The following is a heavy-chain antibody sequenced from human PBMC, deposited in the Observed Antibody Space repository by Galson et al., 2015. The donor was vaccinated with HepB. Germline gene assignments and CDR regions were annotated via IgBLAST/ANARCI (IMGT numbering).Heavy chain of an antibody. CDR1: NITVSSNY. Sequence: LRLSCAASNITVSSNYMSWVRQAPGKGLEWVSLIYTTGSTYYADSVKGRFTMSRDNSKNTLYLQMNSLRAEDTAVYYCARVQGAIMGYGMDVWGQGTTVTVSS. CDR3: ARVQGAIMGYGMDV. CDR2: IYTTGST. V-gene: IGHV3-66*01. J-gene: IGHJ6*02.